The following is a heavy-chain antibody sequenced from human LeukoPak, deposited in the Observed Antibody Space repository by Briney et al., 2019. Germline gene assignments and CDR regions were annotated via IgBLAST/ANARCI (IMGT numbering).Heavy chain of an antibody. D-gene: IGHD3-3*01. CDR1: GFTFSNYW. V-gene: IGHV3-7*01. CDR3: ARDESGPAY. J-gene: IGHJ4*02. CDR2: IKEDGSEK. Sequence: GGSLRLSGAASGFTFSNYWMTWVRQAPGKGLEWVANIKEDGSEKYYVDSVKGRFTISRDNAKNSLYLQMNSLRAEDTALYYCARDESGPAYWGQGTLVTVSS.